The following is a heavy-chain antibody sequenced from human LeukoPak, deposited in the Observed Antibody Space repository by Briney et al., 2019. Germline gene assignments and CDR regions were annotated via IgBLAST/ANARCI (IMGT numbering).Heavy chain of an antibody. CDR1: GGSFSGYY. V-gene: IGHV4-34*01. D-gene: IGHD3-22*01. Sequence: PSETLSLTCAVYGGSFSGYYWSWIRQPPGKGLEWIGEINHSGSTNYNPSLKSRVTISVDTSKNQFSLKLSSVTAADTAVYYCARLIPTYYYDSSGYYFGYWGQGTLVTVSS. CDR3: ARLIPTYYYDSSGYYFGY. CDR2: INHSGST. J-gene: IGHJ4*02.